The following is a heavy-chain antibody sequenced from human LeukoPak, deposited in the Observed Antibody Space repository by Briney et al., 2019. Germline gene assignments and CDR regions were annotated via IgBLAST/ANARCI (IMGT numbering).Heavy chain of an antibody. D-gene: IGHD6-6*01. CDR3: ARVSTLGARPSGYFYYGMDV. CDR2: IYSSGST. Sequence: SETLSLTCSVSRGSISTYSWSWIRQPPGEGLEWIGYIYSSGSTKYNPSLKSRVTISLDTSKNQFSLKLGSVTAADTAVYYCARVSTLGARPSGYFYYGMDVWGQGTTVIVSS. J-gene: IGHJ6*02. V-gene: IGHV4-59*12. CDR1: RGSISTYS.